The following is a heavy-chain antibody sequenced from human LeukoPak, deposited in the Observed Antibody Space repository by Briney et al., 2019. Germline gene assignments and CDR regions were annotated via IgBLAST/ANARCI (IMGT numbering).Heavy chain of an antibody. D-gene: IGHD3-9*01. CDR2: INPNSGGT. V-gene: IGHV1-2*02. CDR1: GYTFTGYY. J-gene: IGHJ6*03. CDR3: ARLGVLRYFDWLGMDV. Sequence: RASVKVSCKASGYTFTGYYMHWVRQAPGQGLEWMGWINPNSGGTNYAQKFQGRVTMTRDTSISTAYMELSRLRSDDTAVYYCARLGVLRYFDWLGMDVWGKGTTVTISS.